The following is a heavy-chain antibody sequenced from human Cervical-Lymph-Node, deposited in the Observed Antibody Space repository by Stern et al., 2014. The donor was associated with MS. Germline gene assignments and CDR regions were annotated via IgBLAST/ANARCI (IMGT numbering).Heavy chain of an antibody. V-gene: IGHV2-70*01. CDR2: IDWDDDK. CDR1: GFSLDTTGMC. D-gene: IGHD2-2*01. Sequence: QVPLRESGPALVKPTQTLTLTCNFSGFSLDTTGMCVSWIRQPPGKALEWLALIDWDDDKYNSTSLKTRLTIAQDTSENRVVLTMTNMDPVDTATYYCARARHLSSYWYCDLWGRGTLVTVSS. CDR3: ARARHLSSYWYCDL. J-gene: IGHJ2*01.